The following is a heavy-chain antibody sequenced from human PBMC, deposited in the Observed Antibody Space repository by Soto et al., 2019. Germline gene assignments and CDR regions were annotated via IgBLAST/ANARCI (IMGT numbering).Heavy chain of an antibody. D-gene: IGHD1-7*01. CDR3: AKCIQVNWNYDAFHI. CDR1: GFIFSSYT. J-gene: IGHJ3*02. CDR2: ITYDGSNQ. Sequence: GGSLRLSCAASGFIFSSYTMHWVRQAPGKGLEWVGVITYDGSNQYYADSVKGRFTISRDNSRNMLFLQMNSLRPDDTAVYYCAKCIQVNWNYDAFHIWGQGTMVTVSS. V-gene: IGHV3-30-3*01.